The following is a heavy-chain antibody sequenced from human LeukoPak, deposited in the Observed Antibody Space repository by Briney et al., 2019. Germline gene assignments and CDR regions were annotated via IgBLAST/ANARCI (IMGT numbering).Heavy chain of an antibody. CDR3: ARPYGDYARGALDI. J-gene: IGHJ3*02. V-gene: IGHV3-53*01. CDR2: IFSGGST. Sequence: PGGSLRLSCAVSGFTVSSNYMSWVRQAPGKGLEWVSVIFSGGSTLYADSVKGRFIISRDNSKNTLFLQMNSLRAEDTATYYCARPYGDYARGALDIWGQGTLVTISS. CDR1: GFTVSSNY. D-gene: IGHD4-17*01.